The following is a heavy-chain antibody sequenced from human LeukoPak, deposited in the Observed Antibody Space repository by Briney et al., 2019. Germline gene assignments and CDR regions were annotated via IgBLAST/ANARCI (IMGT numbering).Heavy chain of an antibody. Sequence: NPSETLSLTCTVSGGSISSSSYYWGWIRQPPGKGLEWIGSISYSGSSYYNPSLKSRVTISVDTSKNQFSLKLSSVTAADTAVYYCAGIGIAVAAGRVYWGQGTLVTVSS. J-gene: IGHJ4*02. CDR2: ISYSGSS. CDR1: GGSISSSSYY. CDR3: AGIGIAVAAGRVY. D-gene: IGHD6-19*01. V-gene: IGHV4-39*07.